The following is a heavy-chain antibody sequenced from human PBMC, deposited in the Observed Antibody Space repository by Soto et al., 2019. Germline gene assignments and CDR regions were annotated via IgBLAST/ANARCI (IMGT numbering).Heavy chain of an antibody. V-gene: IGHV4-30-4*01. CDR1: GGSISSDDYY. CDR2: IHSSGSI. J-gene: IGHJ1*01. D-gene: IGHD3-22*01. Sequence: TSETLSLTCTVSGGSISSDDYYWSWIRQAPGRGLEWIGHIHSSGSIYYNPSLKSRATMSIDTAGNQFSLKVSSVTVADTAVYYCARDLDGLHDDTSGPFPRPGWGQGTLVTVSS. CDR3: ARDLDGLHDDTSGPFPRPG.